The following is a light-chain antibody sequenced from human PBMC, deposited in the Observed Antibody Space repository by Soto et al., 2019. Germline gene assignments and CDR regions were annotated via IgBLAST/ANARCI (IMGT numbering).Light chain of an antibody. CDR2: GAS. Sequence: EIVLTQSPGTLSLSPGERVTLSCRASQSVRSSYLAWYQQKPGQAPSLLIYGASNRATGIADRFSGSGSGTDFTLTISRLEPEDFAVYYCQQYGSPPSFGGGTKVEIK. J-gene: IGKJ4*01. CDR1: QSVRSSY. V-gene: IGKV3-20*01. CDR3: QQYGSPPS.